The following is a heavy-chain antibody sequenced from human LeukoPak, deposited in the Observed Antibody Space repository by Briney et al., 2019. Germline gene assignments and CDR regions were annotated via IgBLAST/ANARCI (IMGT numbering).Heavy chain of an antibody. CDR3: ARGVRRMTRAFDI. J-gene: IGHJ3*02. CDR1: GGSFSGYY. Sequence: SETLFLTCAVYGGSFSGYYWSWIRQPPGKGLEWIGEINHSGSTNYNPSLKSRVTISVDTSKNQFSLKLSSVTAADTAVYYCARGVRRMTRAFDIWGQGTMVTVSS. CDR2: INHSGST. V-gene: IGHV4-34*01. D-gene: IGHD2-8*01.